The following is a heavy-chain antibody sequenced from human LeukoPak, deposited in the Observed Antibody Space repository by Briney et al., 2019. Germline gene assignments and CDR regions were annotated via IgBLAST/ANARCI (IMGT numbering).Heavy chain of an antibody. Sequence: GGSLRLSCAASGFTFSDYYMSWIRQAPGKGLDWVASISYDGSSKKYVDSVKGRFTISRDNSKRTLYLQMNSLRSEDTAVYYCAKEGLRFFDFWGQGTLVTVSS. D-gene: IGHD5-12*01. V-gene: IGHV3-30*18. CDR3: AKEGLRFFDF. CDR1: GFTFSDYY. J-gene: IGHJ4*02. CDR2: ISYDGSSK.